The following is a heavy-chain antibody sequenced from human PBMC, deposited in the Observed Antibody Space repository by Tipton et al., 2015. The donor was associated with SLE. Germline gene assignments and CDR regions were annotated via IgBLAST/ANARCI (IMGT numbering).Heavy chain of an antibody. V-gene: IGHV3-7*01. Sequence: SLRLSCAASGFTIGSYWMTWVRQAPGRGLEWVANIRHDGSQIHYVDSVKGRFTISRDNAKNSLYLEMSSLRAEDTAVYYCARTMVGRPDACDIWGRGTLVTVSS. CDR3: ARTMVGRPDACDI. CDR1: GFTIGSYW. D-gene: IGHD2-8*01. CDR2: IRHDGSQI. J-gene: IGHJ3*02.